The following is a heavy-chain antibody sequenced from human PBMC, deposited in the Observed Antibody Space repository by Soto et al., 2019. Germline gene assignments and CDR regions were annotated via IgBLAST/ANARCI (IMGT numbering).Heavy chain of an antibody. CDR3: ARGKVVAATTGMDV. J-gene: IGHJ6*02. CDR2: IWYDGSNK. V-gene: IGHV3-33*01. D-gene: IGHD2-15*01. CDR1: GFTFSSYG. Sequence: GGSLRLSCAASGFTFSSYGMHWVRQAPGKGLEWVAVIWYDGSNKYYADSVKGRFTISRDNSKNTLYLQMNSLRAEDTAVYYCARGKVVAATTGMDVWGQGTTVTVSS.